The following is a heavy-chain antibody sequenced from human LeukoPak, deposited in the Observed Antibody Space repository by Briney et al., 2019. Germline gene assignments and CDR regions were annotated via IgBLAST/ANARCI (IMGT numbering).Heavy chain of an antibody. CDR3: ARDGYYAGYDFDS. Sequence: SQTLSLTYAISGDSVSSNSASWHWIRQSPSRGLEWLGRTYYRSKWYYDYAVSVKSRITIKPDPSNNQVSLQLNSVTPEDTAVYYCARDGYYAGYDFDSWGQGTLVTVSP. J-gene: IGHJ4*02. CDR2: TYYRSKWYY. V-gene: IGHV6-1*01. D-gene: IGHD3-3*01. CDR1: GDSVSSNSAS.